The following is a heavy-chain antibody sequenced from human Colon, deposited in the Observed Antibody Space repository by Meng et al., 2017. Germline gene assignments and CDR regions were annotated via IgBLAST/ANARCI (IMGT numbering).Heavy chain of an antibody. J-gene: IGHJ4*02. V-gene: IGHV4-59*01. CDR3: ARDKKGSSCYDC. CDR2: IYYSGST. D-gene: IGHD2-2*01. CDR1: GGSISNYY. Sequence: SEILSLTCTVSGGSISNYYWSWTRQPPGKGPEWIGYIYYSGSTNYNPSLKSRVTISVNTSKNQFSLKVSSVTAADTAVYYCARDKKGSSCYDCWGQGTLVTVSS.